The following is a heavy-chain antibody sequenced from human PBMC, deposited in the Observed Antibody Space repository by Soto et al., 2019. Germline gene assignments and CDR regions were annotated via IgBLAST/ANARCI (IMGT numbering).Heavy chain of an antibody. CDR1: GWSFSDHY. V-gene: IGHV4-34*01. J-gene: IGHJ3*01. D-gene: IGHD3-22*01. Sequence: SETMSLTCSVDGWSFSDHYQTWIRQPPGKGLQWIGEINHSGSSNYNPSLASRVIISADTSKNQFSLKVGSVTAAHTAVYFCARSSFYNDFDFDFWGQGTMVT. CDR2: INHSGSS. CDR3: ARSSFYNDFDFDF.